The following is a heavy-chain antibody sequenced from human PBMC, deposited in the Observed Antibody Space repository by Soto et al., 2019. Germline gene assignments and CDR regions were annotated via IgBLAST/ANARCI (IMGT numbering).Heavy chain of an antibody. CDR2: ISYDGSNK. Sequence: QVQLVESGGGVVQPGRSLRLSCAASGFTFSSYAMHWVRQAPGKGLEWVAVISYDGSNKYYADSVKGRFTISRDNSKNTLYLQMNSLRAEDTAVYYCARGPIDYWGQVTLVTVSS. CDR1: GFTFSSYA. V-gene: IGHV3-30-3*01. J-gene: IGHJ4*02. CDR3: ARGPIDY.